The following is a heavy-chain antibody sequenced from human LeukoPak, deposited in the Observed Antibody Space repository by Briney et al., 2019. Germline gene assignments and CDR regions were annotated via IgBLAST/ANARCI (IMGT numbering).Heavy chain of an antibody. J-gene: IGHJ4*02. CDR3: ARETPRRYSETPAGFDY. D-gene: IGHD1-26*01. V-gene: IGHV6-1*01. Sequence: SQTLSLTCAISGDSVSSNSAAWNWIRQSPSRGLEWLGRTYYRSKWYNDYAVSVKSRITINPDTSKNQFSLQLNSVTPEDTAVYYCARETPRRYSETPAGFDYWGQGTLVTVSS. CDR1: GDSVSSNSAA. CDR2: TYYRSKWYN.